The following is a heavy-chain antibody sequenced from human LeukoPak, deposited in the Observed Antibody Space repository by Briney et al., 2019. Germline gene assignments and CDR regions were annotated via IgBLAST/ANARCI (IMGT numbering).Heavy chain of an antibody. V-gene: IGHV4-34*01. Sequence: SETLSLTCAVYGGSFSGYYWSWIRQPPGKGLEWIGEINHSGSTNYNPSLKSRVTISVDTSKNQFSLKLSSVTAADTAAYYCARSSSGYLRYYFDYWGQGTLVTVSS. CDR1: GGSFSGYY. D-gene: IGHD3-22*01. J-gene: IGHJ4*02. CDR2: INHSGST. CDR3: ARSSSGYLRYYFDY.